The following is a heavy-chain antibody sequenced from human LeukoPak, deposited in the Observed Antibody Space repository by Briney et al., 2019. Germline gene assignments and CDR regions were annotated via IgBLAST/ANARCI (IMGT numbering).Heavy chain of an antibody. D-gene: IGHD5-18*01. CDR3: AKDRETAMDTSRAPYGMDV. J-gene: IGHJ6*02. Sequence: GGSLRLSCAASGFTFSSYWMHWVRQAPGKGLVWVSLINSDGSSTSYADSVKGRFTISRDNAKNTLYLQMNSLRVEDTAVYYCAKDRETAMDTSRAPYGMDVWGQGTTVTVS. V-gene: IGHV3-74*01. CDR2: INSDGSST. CDR1: GFTFSSYW.